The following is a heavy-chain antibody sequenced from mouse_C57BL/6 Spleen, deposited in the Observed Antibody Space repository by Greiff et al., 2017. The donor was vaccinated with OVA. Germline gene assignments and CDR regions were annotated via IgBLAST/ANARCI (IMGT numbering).Heavy chain of an antibody. J-gene: IGHJ2*01. Sequence: EVKLVESGGGLVQPKGSLKLSCAASGFGFNTYAMNWVRQAPGKGLEWVARIRSKSNNYATYYADSVKDRFTISRDDSESMLYLQMNNLKTEDTAMYYCVRQILWGDYFDYWGQGTTLTVSS. D-gene: IGHD1-1*02. CDR2: IRSKSNNYAT. V-gene: IGHV10-1*01. CDR3: VRQILWGDYFDY. CDR1: GFGFNTYA.